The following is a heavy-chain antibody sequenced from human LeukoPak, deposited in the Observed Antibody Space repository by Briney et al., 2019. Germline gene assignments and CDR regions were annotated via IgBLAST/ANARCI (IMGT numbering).Heavy chain of an antibody. J-gene: IGHJ4*02. V-gene: IGHV4-59*01. Sequence: SETLSLTCAVYGGSFSGYYWSWIRQPPGKGLEWIGYIYYSGSTNYNPSLKSRVTISVDTSKNQFSLKLSSVTAADTAVYYCARVEYGGNFDYWGQGTLVTVSS. CDR1: GGSFSGYY. D-gene: IGHD4-23*01. CDR3: ARVEYGGNFDY. CDR2: IYYSGST.